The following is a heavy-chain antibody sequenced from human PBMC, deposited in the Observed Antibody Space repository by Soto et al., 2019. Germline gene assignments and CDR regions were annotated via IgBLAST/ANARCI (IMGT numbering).Heavy chain of an antibody. CDR3: ARTGVAAAGDPNWFDP. D-gene: IGHD6-13*01. Sequence: GGSLILSCAASGFTFSSYAMSWVRQAPGKGLERVSAISGSGGSTYYADSVKGRFTISRDNSKNTLYLQMNSLRAEDTAVYYCARTGVAAAGDPNWFDPWGQGTLVTVSS. CDR2: ISGSGGST. V-gene: IGHV3-23*01. CDR1: GFTFSSYA. J-gene: IGHJ5*02.